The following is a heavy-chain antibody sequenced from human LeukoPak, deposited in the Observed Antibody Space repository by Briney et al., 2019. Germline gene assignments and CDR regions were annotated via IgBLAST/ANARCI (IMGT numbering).Heavy chain of an antibody. CDR1: GGSISNTNW. D-gene: IGHD2-8*01. V-gene: IGHV4-4*02. CDR2: ISLTGLT. J-gene: IGHJ4*02. Sequence: SETLSLTCGVSGGSISNTNWWCWVRQPPGQGLEWIGEISLTGLTHYNPSLESRVTVSLDKSKNQLSLNLTSVTAADTAVYYCSRENGAFSPFGYWGQGTLVTVLS. CDR3: SRENGAFSPFGY.